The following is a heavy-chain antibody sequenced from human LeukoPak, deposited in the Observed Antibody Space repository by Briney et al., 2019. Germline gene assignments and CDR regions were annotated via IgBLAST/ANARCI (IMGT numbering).Heavy chain of an antibody. Sequence: SETLSLTCTVSGGSISTYYWSWIRQLPGKGLEWIGYIYYSGSTAYNPSLKSRVTISVDTSKSQFSLKLSSVTAADTAVYYCARDRYYGSGRWRAFDIWGQGTMVTVSS. CDR1: GGSISTYY. J-gene: IGHJ3*02. V-gene: IGHV4-59*12. D-gene: IGHD3-10*01. CDR2: IYYSGST. CDR3: ARDRYYGSGRWRAFDI.